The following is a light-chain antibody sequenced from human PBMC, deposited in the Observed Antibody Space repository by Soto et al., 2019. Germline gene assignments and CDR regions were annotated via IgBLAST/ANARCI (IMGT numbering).Light chain of an antibody. CDR1: QSISSY. Sequence: DIQMTQSPSSLSASVGDRVTITCRASQSISSYLNWYQQKPGKAPKLLIYAASSLQSGVPSRFGGSGSGTDFTLTISSLQPEDFATYYCLQDYNYPWTFGQGTKVDIK. CDR2: AAS. V-gene: IGKV1-39*01. J-gene: IGKJ1*01. CDR3: LQDYNYPWT.